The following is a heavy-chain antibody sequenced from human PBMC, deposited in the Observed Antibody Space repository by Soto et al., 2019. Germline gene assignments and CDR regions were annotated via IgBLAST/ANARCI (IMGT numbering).Heavy chain of an antibody. CDR2: IYWDDDK. J-gene: IGHJ4*02. D-gene: IGHD2-21*02. CDR1: GFSLSSSDVG. V-gene: IGHV2-5*02. Sequence: QITLKESGPTLVKPTQTLTLTCTFSGFSLSSSDVGVGWIRQPPGKALEWLALIYWDDDKRYSPSLKSRLTITKDTSRNQVVLTVTNLDPVDIATYYCVRASGGGNSAYFDYWGQGTLVTVSS. CDR3: VRASGGGNSAYFDY.